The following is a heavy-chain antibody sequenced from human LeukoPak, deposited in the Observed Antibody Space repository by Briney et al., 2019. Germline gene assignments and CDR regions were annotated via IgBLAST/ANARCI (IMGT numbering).Heavy chain of an antibody. Sequence: SHTLSLTYTFSCRSISSSSYHWGWIRQPPAKGLEMYGYTYYGRSSYYNPSLKGRVTISVDRSKNQYSLKLSSVTAADTAVYYCARHARGGRYYYYWGQGTLVTVSA. CDR3: ARHARGGRYYYY. J-gene: IGHJ4*02. CDR2: TYYGRSS. D-gene: IGHD2-15*01. CDR1: CRSISSSSYH. V-gene: IGHV4-39*01.